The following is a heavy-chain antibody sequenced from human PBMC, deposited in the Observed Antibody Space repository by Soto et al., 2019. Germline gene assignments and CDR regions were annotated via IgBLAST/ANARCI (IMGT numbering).Heavy chain of an antibody. CDR2: IYPGDSDT. CDR3: ARHGAPAGPYYYYGMDV. Sequence: GESLKISCKGSGYSFTSYWIGWVRQMPGKGLEWMGIIYPGDSDTRYSPSLQGQVTISADKSISTAYLQWSSLKASDTAMYYCARHGAPAGPYYYYGMDVWGQGTLVTVSS. D-gene: IGHD6-13*01. CDR1: GYSFTSYW. J-gene: IGHJ6*02. V-gene: IGHV5-51*01.